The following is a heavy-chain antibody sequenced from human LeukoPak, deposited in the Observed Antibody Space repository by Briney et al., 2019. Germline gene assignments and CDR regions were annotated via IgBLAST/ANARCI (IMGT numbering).Heavy chain of an antibody. D-gene: IGHD3-22*01. CDR2: ISHGGNNK. Sequence: GRSLRLSCAPSVYTFRISVMHWVRLAPGKGLQWVAGISHGGNNKDYADSVNGRFAICRDNFKNALYLQMNSLRAEDTAVYYCARASTWVPGEDSSGYYYPYAFDLWGQGTMVTVTS. J-gene: IGHJ3*01. CDR1: VYTFRISV. CDR3: ARASTWVPGEDSSGYYYPYAFDL. V-gene: IGHV3-30*09.